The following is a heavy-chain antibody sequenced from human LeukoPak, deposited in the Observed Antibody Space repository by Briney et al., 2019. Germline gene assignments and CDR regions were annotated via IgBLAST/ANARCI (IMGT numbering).Heavy chain of an antibody. CDR3: ARDQVDRIWYFDY. V-gene: IGHV3-21*01. D-gene: IGHD1-14*01. CDR2: ISSNSIYV. Sequence: GGSLRLSCAASGFTFSSYSMNWVRQAPGKGLEWVSSISSNSIYVFYADSMKGRFTISRDNAKNSLSLQMNSLRTEDTAVYYCARDQVDRIWYFDYWGQGTLVTVSS. CDR1: GFTFSSYS. J-gene: IGHJ4*02.